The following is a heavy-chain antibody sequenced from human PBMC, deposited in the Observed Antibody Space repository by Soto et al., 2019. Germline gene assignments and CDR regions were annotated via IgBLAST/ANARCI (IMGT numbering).Heavy chain of an antibody. CDR1: GGSISSYY. Sequence: SETLSLTCTVSGGSISSYYWSWIRQPPGKGLEWIGYIYYSGSTNYNPSLKSRVTISVDTSKNQFSLKLSSVTAADTAVYYCARDRYCSSTSCSRNGEFDYWGQGTLVTVSS. J-gene: IGHJ4*02. D-gene: IGHD2-2*01. CDR2: IYYSGST. V-gene: IGHV4-59*01. CDR3: ARDRYCSSTSCSRNGEFDY.